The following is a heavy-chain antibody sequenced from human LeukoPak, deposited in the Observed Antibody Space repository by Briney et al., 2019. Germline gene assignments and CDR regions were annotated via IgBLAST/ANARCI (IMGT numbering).Heavy chain of an antibody. CDR3: ARDSGSYFGFDY. J-gene: IGHJ4*02. V-gene: IGHV4-31*03. CDR1: GGSISSGGYY. Sequence: SETLSLTCTVSGGSISSGGYYWSWIRQHPGKGLEWIGYIYYSGSTYYNPSLKSRVTMSVDTSKNQFSLKLSSVTAADTAVYYCARDSGSYFGFDYWGQGTLVTVSS. CDR2: IYYSGST. D-gene: IGHD1-26*01.